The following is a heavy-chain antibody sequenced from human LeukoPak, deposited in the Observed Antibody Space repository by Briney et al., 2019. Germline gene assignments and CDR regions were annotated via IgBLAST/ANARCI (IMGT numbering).Heavy chain of an antibody. Sequence: GGSLRLSCAASGFTFSSYSMNWVRQAPGKGLEWVSSISSSSSYIYYADSVKGRFTISRDNAKNSLYLQLNSLRAEDTAVYYCARDSSGWYGDVGYYYYYMDVWGKGTTVTVSS. CDR3: ARDSSGWYGDVGYYYYYMDV. V-gene: IGHV3-21*01. CDR1: GFTFSSYS. CDR2: ISSSSSYI. J-gene: IGHJ6*03. D-gene: IGHD6-19*01.